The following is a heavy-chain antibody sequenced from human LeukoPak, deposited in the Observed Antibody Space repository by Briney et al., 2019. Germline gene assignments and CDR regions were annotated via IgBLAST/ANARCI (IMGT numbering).Heavy chain of an antibody. CDR3: ARGFYGEPHFDY. CDR2: IIPIFGTA. D-gene: IGHD4/OR15-4a*01. V-gene: IGHV1-69*01. J-gene: IGHJ4*02. CDR1: GGTFSSYA. Sequence: SVKVSCKASGGTFSSYAISWVRQAPGQGLEWMGGIIPIFGTANYAQKFQGRVTITADESTSTAYMELSSLRSEDTAVYYCARGFYGEPHFDYWGQGTLVTVSS.